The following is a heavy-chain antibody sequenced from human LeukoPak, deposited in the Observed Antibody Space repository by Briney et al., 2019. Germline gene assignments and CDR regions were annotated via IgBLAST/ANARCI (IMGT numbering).Heavy chain of an antibody. J-gene: IGHJ6*03. CDR2: MNPKTGGT. Sequence: ASVKVSCKASGYIFTGQYMHWVRQAPGQGPEWMGWMNPKTGGTTYARKFRGRVTMTRDTSLTTAYMELTPLASDDTGVYYWAKPAPGGGGSFMDVWGKGTTVSVSS. D-gene: IGHD2-2*01. CDR1: GYIFTGQY. CDR3: AKPAPGGGGSFMDV. V-gene: IGHV1-2*02.